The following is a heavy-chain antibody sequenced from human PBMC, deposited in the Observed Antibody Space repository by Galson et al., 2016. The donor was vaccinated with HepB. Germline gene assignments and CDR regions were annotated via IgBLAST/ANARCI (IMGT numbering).Heavy chain of an antibody. CDR3: ARHIAVAGTRGFAF. D-gene: IGHD6-19*01. Sequence: SETLSLTCDVSGGSISSNWWSWVRQPPGKGLDWIGETYHSGTTNFNPSLKGRVSISIDTSRNQISLMLTSVTAAATAVYYCARHIAVAGTRGFAFWGQGTLVTV. V-gene: IGHV4-4*02. J-gene: IGHJ4*02. CDR1: GGSISSNW. CDR2: TYHSGTT.